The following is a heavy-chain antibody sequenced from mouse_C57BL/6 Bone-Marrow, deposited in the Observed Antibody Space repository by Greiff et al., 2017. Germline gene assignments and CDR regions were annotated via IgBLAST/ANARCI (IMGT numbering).Heavy chain of an antibody. Sequence: VHVKQSGAELVRPGASVKLSCTASGFNIKDDYMHWVKQRPEQGLEWIGWIDPENGDTEYASKFQGKATITVDTSSNTAYLQLRSLSSEDTAVYYCTRIAYWGQGTLVTVSA. J-gene: IGHJ3*01. CDR1: GFNIKDDY. CDR2: IDPENGDT. CDR3: TRIAY. V-gene: IGHV14-4*01.